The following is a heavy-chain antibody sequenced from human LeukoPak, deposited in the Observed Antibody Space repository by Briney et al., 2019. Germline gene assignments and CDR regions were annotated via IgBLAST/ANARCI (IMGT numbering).Heavy chain of an antibody. CDR2: IHYSGST. Sequence: SETLSLTCTVSGASISSSADYWGWIRRPPGKGLEWIGIIHYSGSTYYNSSLKSRVTISVDTSKNQFSLKLSSVTAADTAVYYCARRPIAVAASNWFDPWGQGTLVTVSS. J-gene: IGHJ5*02. D-gene: IGHD6-19*01. CDR3: ARRPIAVAASNWFDP. V-gene: IGHV4-39*07. CDR1: GASISSSADY.